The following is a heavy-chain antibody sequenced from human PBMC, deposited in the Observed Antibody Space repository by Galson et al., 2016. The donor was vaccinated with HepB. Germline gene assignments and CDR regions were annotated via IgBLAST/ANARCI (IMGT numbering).Heavy chain of an antibody. CDR1: GFTFSTSS. Sequence: SLRLSCAASGFTFSTSSMNWVRQAPGKGLEWISYISSSTATIYYADSVKGRLTISRDNAKNSLYLQMNSLRDEDTAVYYCARVSSPIDYWGQGTLVTVSS. J-gene: IGHJ4*02. CDR2: ISSSTATI. V-gene: IGHV3-48*02. CDR3: ARVSSPIDY.